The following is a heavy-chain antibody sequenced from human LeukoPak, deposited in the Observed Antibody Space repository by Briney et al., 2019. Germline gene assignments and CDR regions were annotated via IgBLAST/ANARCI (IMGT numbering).Heavy chain of an antibody. CDR2: ISYDGSNK. CDR3: ARIGYCSSTSCYTNYYYMDV. V-gene: IGHV3-30*03. CDR1: GFTFSTYG. D-gene: IGHD2-2*02. J-gene: IGHJ6*03. Sequence: PGGSLRLSCAASGFTFSTYGMHWVRQAPGKGLEWVAVISYDGSNKYYADSVKGRFTISRDNAKNSLYLQMNSLRAEDTAVYYCARIGYCSSTSCYTNYYYMDVWGQGTTVTVSS.